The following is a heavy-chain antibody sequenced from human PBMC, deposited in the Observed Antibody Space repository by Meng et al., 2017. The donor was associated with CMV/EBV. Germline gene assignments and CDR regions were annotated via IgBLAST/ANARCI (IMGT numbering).Heavy chain of an antibody. CDR1: GFTFSSYG. J-gene: IGHJ6*02. D-gene: IGHD3-3*01. Sequence: GESLKISCAASGFTFSSYGIHWVRQAPGKGLEWVANIKQDGSEKYYVDSVKGRFTISRDNAKNSLYLQMNSLRAEDTAVYYCARDGRDDFWSGVDVWGQGTTVTVSS. V-gene: IGHV3-7*01. CDR3: ARDGRDDFWSGVDV. CDR2: IKQDGSEK.